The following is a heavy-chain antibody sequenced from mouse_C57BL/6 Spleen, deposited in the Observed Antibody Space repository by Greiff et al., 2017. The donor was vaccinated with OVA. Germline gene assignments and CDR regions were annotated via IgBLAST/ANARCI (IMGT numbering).Heavy chain of an antibody. D-gene: IGHD1-1*01. V-gene: IGHV1-50*01. CDR1: GYTFTSYW. Sequence: QVQLQQPGAELVKPGASVKLSCKASGYTFTSYWMQWVKQRPGQGLEWIGEIDPSDSYTNYNQKFKGKATLTVDTSSSTAYMQLSSLTSEDSAVYGCARSGSYCDSRVVWGTGTTVTVSS. CDR3: ARSGSYCDSRVV. J-gene: IGHJ1*03. CDR2: IDPSDSYT.